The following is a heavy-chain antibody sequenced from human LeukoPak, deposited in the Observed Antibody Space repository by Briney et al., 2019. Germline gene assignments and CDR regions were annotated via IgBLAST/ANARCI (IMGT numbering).Heavy chain of an antibody. CDR2: ISISHTYI. Sequence: GGSLRLSCAASGFTFSSYNMNWVRQAPGKGLEWVSSISISHTYISYADSVKGRFTISRDNAKNSLFLQMNSLRAEDTALYYFSRDGMSGRPYAFDIWGEGTIVTVSS. J-gene: IGHJ3*02. D-gene: IGHD1-26*01. CDR3: SRDGMSGRPYAFDI. V-gene: IGHV3-21*01. CDR1: GFTFSSYN.